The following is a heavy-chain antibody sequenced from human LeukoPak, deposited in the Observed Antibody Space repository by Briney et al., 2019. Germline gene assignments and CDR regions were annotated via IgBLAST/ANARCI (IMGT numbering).Heavy chain of an antibody. J-gene: IGHJ4*02. CDR2: IYYSGST. V-gene: IGHV4-39*01. CDR3: ATMEPTLNDY. D-gene: IGHD1-26*01. Sequence: MSSETLSLTCTVSGGSISSSSYYWGWIRQPPGEGLEWIGSIYYSGSTYYNPSLKSRVTISVDTSKNQFSLRLSSVTAADTAVYFCATMEPTLNDYWGQGTLVTVSS. CDR1: GGSISSSSYY.